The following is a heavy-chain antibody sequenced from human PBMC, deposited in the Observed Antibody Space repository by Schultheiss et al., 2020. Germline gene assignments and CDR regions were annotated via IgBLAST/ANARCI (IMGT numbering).Heavy chain of an antibody. CDR2: INHSGGT. V-gene: IGHV4-34*01. Sequence: SETLSLTCAVYGGSFSGYYWSWIRQPPGKGLEWIGEINHSGGTNYNPSLKSRVTISVGTSKNQFSLKLSSVTAADTAVYYCARGEVGDAFDIWGQGTMVTVSS. D-gene: IGHD1-26*01. CDR1: GGSFSGYY. CDR3: ARGEVGDAFDI. J-gene: IGHJ3*02.